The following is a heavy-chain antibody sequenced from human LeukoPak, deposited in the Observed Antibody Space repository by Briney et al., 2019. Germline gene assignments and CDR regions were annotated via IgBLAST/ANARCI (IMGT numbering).Heavy chain of an antibody. CDR1: GFTFSNAW. Sequence: GGSLRLSCAASGFTFSNAWMNWVRQAPRKGQEWVGCIRRITDGGTTDYAAPVKGRFTISRDDSKNTLYLQMNSLKTEDAGVYYCATAVSRYTLTWGGFDIWGQGTRVTVSS. CDR3: ATAVSRYTLTWGGFDI. J-gene: IGHJ3*02. CDR2: IRRITDGGTT. D-gene: IGHD1-14*01. V-gene: IGHV3-15*01.